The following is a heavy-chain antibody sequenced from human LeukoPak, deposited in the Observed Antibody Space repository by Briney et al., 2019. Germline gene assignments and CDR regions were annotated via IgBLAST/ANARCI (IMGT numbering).Heavy chain of an antibody. Sequence: GGSLRLSCAASGFTFSSYGIHWVRQAPGKGLEWVAFIRYDGSNKYHADSVKGRFTISRDNSKNTLYLQMNSLRAEDTAVYYCARDPNCYDSSGYFDGYFDYWGQGTLVTVSS. CDR2: IRYDGSNK. V-gene: IGHV3-30*02. CDR1: GFTFSSYG. J-gene: IGHJ4*02. CDR3: ARDPNCYDSSGYFDGYFDY. D-gene: IGHD3-22*01.